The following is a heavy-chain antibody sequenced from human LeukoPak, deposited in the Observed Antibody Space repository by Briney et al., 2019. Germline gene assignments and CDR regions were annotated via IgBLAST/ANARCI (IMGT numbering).Heavy chain of an antibody. Sequence: PGGSLRHFCGAWGFNFSDYYMSWMRQAPGKGLEWVAYISISESHTYYADPVKGRFPISRDNANNSLYLQITSLRAEDTAVYYCARDITNGHAIRPLDYWGQGTLVTVSS. V-gene: IGHV3-11*01. CDR3: ARDITNGHAIRPLDY. D-gene: IGHD3-3*01. J-gene: IGHJ4*02. CDR1: GFNFSDYY. CDR2: ISISESHT.